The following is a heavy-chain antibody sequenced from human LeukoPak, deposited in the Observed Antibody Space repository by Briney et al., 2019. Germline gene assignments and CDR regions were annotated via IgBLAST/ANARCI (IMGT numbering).Heavy chain of an antibody. CDR3: ARVTNYYGSGSYYYFDY. CDR1: GGSISSGSYY. CDR2: IYTSGST. D-gene: IGHD3-10*01. Sequence: SETLSLTCTVSGGSISSGSYYWSWIRQPAGKGLEWIGRIYTSGSTNYNPSLKSRVTISVDTSKNQFSLKLSSVTAADTAVYYCARVTNYYGSGSYYYFDYWGQGTLVTVSS. V-gene: IGHV4-61*02. J-gene: IGHJ4*02.